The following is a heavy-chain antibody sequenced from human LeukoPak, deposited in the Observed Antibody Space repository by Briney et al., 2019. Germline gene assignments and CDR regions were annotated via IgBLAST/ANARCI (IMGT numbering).Heavy chain of an antibody. Sequence: ASVKVSCKASGYTFTSYDINWVRQATGQGLGWMGWMNPNSGNTGYAQKFQGRVTMTRSTSISTAHMELSSLRSEDTAVYYCATASTVTTERGSVVRAFDIWGQGTMVTVSS. J-gene: IGHJ3*02. CDR1: GYTFTSYD. V-gene: IGHV1-8*01. CDR2: MNPNSGNT. D-gene: IGHD4-17*01. CDR3: ATASTVTTERGSVVRAFDI.